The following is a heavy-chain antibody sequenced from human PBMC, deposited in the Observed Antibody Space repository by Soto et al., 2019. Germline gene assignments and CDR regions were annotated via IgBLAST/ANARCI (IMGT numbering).Heavy chain of an antibody. V-gene: IGHV4-30-4*01. CDR3: AREIIPLTTDWYFGL. Sequence: QVQLQESGPGLVKPSETLSLTCTVSGGSISGGVYYWSWIRQPPGKGLEWIGYIYDSGSTYYHPSLRSRVTIPVDTAKNQFSLRLSSVTAADTAVYYCAREIIPLTTDWYFGLWGRGALVTVSS. D-gene: IGHD4-17*01. CDR1: GGSISGGVYY. J-gene: IGHJ2*01. CDR2: IYDSGST.